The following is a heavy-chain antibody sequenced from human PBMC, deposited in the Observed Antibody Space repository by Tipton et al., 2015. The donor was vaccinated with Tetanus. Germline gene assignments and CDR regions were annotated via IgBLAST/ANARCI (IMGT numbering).Heavy chain of an antibody. J-gene: IGHJ3*02. V-gene: IGHV3-30*04. D-gene: IGHD3-22*01. CDR1: GFTFSSYA. CDR3: ARDIDPYYDSSGYAPNAFDI. Sequence: SLRLSCAASGFTFSSYAMHWVRQAPGKGLEWVAVISYDGSNKYYADSVKGRFTISRDNSKNTLYLQMNSLRAEDTAVYYCARDIDPYYDSSGYAPNAFDIWGQGTMVTVSS. CDR2: ISYDGSNK.